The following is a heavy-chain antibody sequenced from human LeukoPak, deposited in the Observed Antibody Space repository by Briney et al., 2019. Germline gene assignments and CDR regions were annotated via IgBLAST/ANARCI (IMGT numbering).Heavy chain of an antibody. CDR2: ISGSGGRT. J-gene: IGHJ4*02. V-gene: IGHV3-23*01. Sequence: PGGSLRLSCAASGFTFSTYAMSWVRQAPGKGLEWVSVISGSGGRTHYADSVKGRFTISRDNSKNTLYLQMNSLRAEDTAVYYCARAGEVDATLVSQFDYWGQGTLVTVSS. D-gene: IGHD1-26*01. CDR1: GFTFSTYA. CDR3: ARAGEVDATLVSQFDY.